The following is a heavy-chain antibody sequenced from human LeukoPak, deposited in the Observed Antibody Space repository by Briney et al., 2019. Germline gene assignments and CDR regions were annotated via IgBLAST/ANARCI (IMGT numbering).Heavy chain of an antibody. V-gene: IGHV3-48*03. D-gene: IGHD2-15*01. CDR3: ARVGGSSFDY. Sequence: PGGSLRLSCAASGITFSNYEMNWVRQAPGKGLEWVSYINPGGSNRFYAGSVKGRFTISRDDAKKSVYLQMNSLRAEDTAVYYCARVGGSSFDYWGQGTLVTVSS. CDR2: INPGGSNR. J-gene: IGHJ4*02. CDR1: GITFSNYE.